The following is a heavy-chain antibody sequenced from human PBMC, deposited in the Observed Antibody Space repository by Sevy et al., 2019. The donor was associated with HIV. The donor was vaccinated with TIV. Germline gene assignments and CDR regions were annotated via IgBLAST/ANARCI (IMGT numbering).Heavy chain of an antibody. CDR1: TFTFNDYW. V-gene: IGHV3-7*01. J-gene: IGHJ6*02. Sequence: GGSLRLSCAASTFTFNDYWMNWVRQAPGKGLEWVANINQHGSEKYFVDSVKGRFTISRDNAKNSLYLQMNSLRAEDTAVYYCARRGGGLDVWGQGTTVTVSS. D-gene: IGHD3-16*01. CDR3: ARRGGGLDV. CDR2: INQHGSEK.